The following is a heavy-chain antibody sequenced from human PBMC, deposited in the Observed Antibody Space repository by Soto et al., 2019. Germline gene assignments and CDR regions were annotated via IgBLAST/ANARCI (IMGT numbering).Heavy chain of an antibody. V-gene: IGHV3-23*01. CDR2: ISGSGGST. CDR3: AKLQAAGNDDY. CDR1: GFTFSTYA. J-gene: IGHJ4*02. Sequence: GGSLRLSCAASGFTFSTYAMNWVRQAPGKGLEWVSAISGSGGSTYYADSVKGRFTISRDNSKNTLYLQMNSLRAEDTAVYYCAKLQAAGNDDYWGQGTLVTVSS. D-gene: IGHD6-25*01.